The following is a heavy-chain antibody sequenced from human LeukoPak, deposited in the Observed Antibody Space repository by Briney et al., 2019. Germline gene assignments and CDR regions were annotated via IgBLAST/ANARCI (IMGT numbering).Heavy chain of an antibody. Sequence: GASVKVSCKASGYTFTSYGISWVRQAPGQGLEWMGWISAYNGNTNYAQKLQGRVTMTTDTSTSTAYMELRSLRSDDTALYYCAKDIASSSWYGYFQHWGQGTLVTVSS. CDR3: AKDIASSSWYGYFQH. J-gene: IGHJ1*01. CDR2: ISAYNGNT. V-gene: IGHV1-18*01. D-gene: IGHD6-13*01. CDR1: GYTFTSYG.